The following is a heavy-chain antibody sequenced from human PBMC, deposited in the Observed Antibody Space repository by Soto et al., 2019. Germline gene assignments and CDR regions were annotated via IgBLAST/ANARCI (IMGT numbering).Heavy chain of an antibody. J-gene: IGHJ4*02. V-gene: IGHV4-39*07. D-gene: IGHD2-21*02. CDR2: IYYSGST. CDR3: ARVLEDDCGGDCYSFDY. Sequence: SETLSLTCTVSGGSISSSSYYWGWIRQPPGKGLEWIGSIYYSGSTYYNPSLKSRVTISVDTSKNQFSLKLSSVTAADTAVYYCARVLEDDCGGDCYSFDYWGQGTLVTVSS. CDR1: GGSISSSSYY.